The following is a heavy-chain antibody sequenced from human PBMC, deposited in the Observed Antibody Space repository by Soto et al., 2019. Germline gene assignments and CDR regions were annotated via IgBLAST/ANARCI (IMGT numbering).Heavy chain of an antibody. D-gene: IGHD3-3*01. CDR3: AKDPYYDFWSGYFSDDAFDI. V-gene: IGHV3-30*18. CDR2: ISYDGSNK. J-gene: IGHJ3*02. CDR1: GFTFSSYG. Sequence: GGSLRLSCAASGFTFSSYGMHWVRQAPGKGLEWVAVISYDGSNKYYADSVKGRFTISRDNSKNTLYLQMNSLRAEDTAVYYCAKDPYYDFWSGYFSDDAFDIWGQGTMVTVSS.